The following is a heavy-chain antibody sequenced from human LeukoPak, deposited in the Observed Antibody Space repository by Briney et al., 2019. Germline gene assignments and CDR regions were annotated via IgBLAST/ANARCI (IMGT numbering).Heavy chain of an antibody. J-gene: IGHJ5*02. D-gene: IGHD3-10*01. CDR1: GGSISSSSYY. Sequence: SETLSLTCTVSGGSISSSSYYWGWIRQPPGKGLEWIGSIYYSGSTYYNPSLKSRVTISVDTSKNQFFLNLNSVTAADTAAYYCARGVFGRFDPWGQGTLVTVSS. V-gene: IGHV4-39*07. CDR3: ARGVFGRFDP. CDR2: IYYSGST.